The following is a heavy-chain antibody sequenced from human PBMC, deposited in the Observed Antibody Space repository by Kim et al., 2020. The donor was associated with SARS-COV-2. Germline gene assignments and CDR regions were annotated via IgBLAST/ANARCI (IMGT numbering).Heavy chain of an antibody. Sequence: ASVKVSCKASGYTFTSYDINWVRQATGQGLEWMGWMNPNSGNTGYAQKFQGRVTMTRNTSISTAYMELSSLRSEDTAVYYCARGHLKSIVVVIAPRPYYYCKDVWGKGTTVT. CDR2: MNPNSGNT. CDR1: GYTFTSYD. J-gene: IGHJ6*03. CDR3: ARGHLKSIVVVIAPRPYYYCKDV. V-gene: IGHV1-8*01. D-gene: IGHD2-21*01.